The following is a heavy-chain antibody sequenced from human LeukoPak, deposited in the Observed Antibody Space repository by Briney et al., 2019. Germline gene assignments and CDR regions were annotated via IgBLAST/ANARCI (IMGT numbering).Heavy chain of an antibody. CDR2: INTNTGNP. CDR3: ARESGSSWVYFDY. J-gene: IGHJ4*02. V-gene: IGHV7-4-1*02. CDR1: GYTFTSYA. D-gene: IGHD6-13*01. Sequence: AASVKVSCKASGYTFTSYAMNGVRQAPGQGLEWMGWINTNTGNPTYAQGFTGRFVFSLDTSVSTAYLQISSLKAEDTAVYYRARESGSSWVYFDYWGQGTLVTVSS.